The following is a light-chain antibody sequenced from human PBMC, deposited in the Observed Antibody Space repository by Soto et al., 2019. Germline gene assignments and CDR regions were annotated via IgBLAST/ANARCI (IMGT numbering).Light chain of an antibody. Sequence: EIVLTQSPATLSLSPGERTTLSCRASQSGGNNLAWYQQKPGQAPGLLIYEASTRATGIPARFSGSGSGTDFTLTISSLEPEDLAVYYCQQHDNWPLTFGGGTKVEIK. V-gene: IGKV3-11*01. CDR1: QSGGNN. CDR3: QQHDNWPLT. J-gene: IGKJ4*01. CDR2: EAS.